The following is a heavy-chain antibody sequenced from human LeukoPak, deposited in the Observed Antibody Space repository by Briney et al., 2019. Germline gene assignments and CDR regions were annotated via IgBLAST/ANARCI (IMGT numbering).Heavy chain of an antibody. V-gene: IGHV1-69*05. CDR2: IIPIFGTA. D-gene: IGHD1-14*01. CDR3: ARDLDDITFDY. J-gene: IGHJ4*02. Sequence: SVKVSCKASGGTFSSYAISWVRQAPGQGLEWMGRIIPIFGTADYAQKFQGRVTITTDGSTSTAYMELSSLRSEDTAVYYCARDLDDITFDYWGQGTLVTVSS. CDR1: GGTFSSYA.